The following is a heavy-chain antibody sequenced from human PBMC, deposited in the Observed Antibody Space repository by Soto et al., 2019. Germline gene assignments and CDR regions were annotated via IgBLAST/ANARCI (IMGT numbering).Heavy chain of an antibody. CDR2: INHSGST. J-gene: IGHJ6*02. CDR3: ARGWYYYDSSGYYAVPYYYYYGMDV. D-gene: IGHD3-22*01. V-gene: IGHV4-34*01. CDR1: GGSFSVYY. Sequence: SETLSLTCAVYGGSFSVYYWSWIRQPPGKGLEWIGEINHSGSTNYNPSLKSRVTISVDTSKNQFSLKLSSVTAADTAVYYCARGWYYYDSSGYYAVPYYYYYGMDVWGQGTTVT.